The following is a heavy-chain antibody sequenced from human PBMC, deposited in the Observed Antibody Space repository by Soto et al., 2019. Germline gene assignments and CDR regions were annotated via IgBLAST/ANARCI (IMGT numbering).Heavy chain of an antibody. V-gene: IGHV1-18*01. CDR1: GYTFISYG. CDR2: ISAYNGNT. J-gene: IGHJ4*02. D-gene: IGHD3-10*01. Sequence: QVQLVQSGAEVKKPGASVKVSCKASGYTFISYGISWVRQAPGQGLEWMGWISAYNGNTNYAQKLQGRVTMTTDTSTCTAYMELRSLRSDDTAVYYCARDFRAGIYYGSGSSIDYWGQGPLVTVSS. CDR3: ARDFRAGIYYGSGSSIDY.